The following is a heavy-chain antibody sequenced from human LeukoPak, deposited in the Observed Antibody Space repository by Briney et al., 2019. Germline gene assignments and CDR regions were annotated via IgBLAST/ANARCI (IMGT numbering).Heavy chain of an antibody. CDR3: ARGRMVRGVIGYYYYMDV. V-gene: IGHV4-59*01. Sequence: SETLSRTCTVSGGSISSYYWSWIRQPPGKGLEWIGYIYYSGSTNYNPSLKSRVTISVDTSKNQFSLKLSSVTAADTAVYYCARGRMVRGVIGYYYYMDVWRKGTTVTVSS. D-gene: IGHD3-10*01. CDR2: IYYSGST. CDR1: GGSISSYY. J-gene: IGHJ6*03.